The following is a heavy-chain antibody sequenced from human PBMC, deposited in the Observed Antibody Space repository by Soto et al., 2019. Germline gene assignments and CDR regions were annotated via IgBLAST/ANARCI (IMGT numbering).Heavy chain of an antibody. CDR1: GDSVSSTSVA. J-gene: IGHJ3*02. V-gene: IGHV6-1*01. CDR2: TYYRSRWYN. CDR3: ARGRVGAFDI. Sequence: QVQLQQSGPGLVKPSQTLSLTCAISGDSVSSTSVAWNWIRQSPSRGLEWLGRTYYRSRWYNDYAVSVQSRIAVNPDTSKNQFSLQLNSVTPEDTAVYYCARGRVGAFDIWGQGTTVTVSS.